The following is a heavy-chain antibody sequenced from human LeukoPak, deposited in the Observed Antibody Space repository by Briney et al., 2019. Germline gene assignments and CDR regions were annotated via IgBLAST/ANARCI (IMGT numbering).Heavy chain of an antibody. V-gene: IGHV3-23*01. CDR3: AKDRVWDFWSGYSPPHDAFDI. CDR2: IIGSGGST. Sequence: PGGSLRLSCAASGFTFSSYAMSWVRQAPGKGLEWVSAIIGSGGSTYYADSVKGRFTISRDNSKNTLYLQMNSLRAEDTAVYYCAKDRVWDFWSGYSPPHDAFDIWGQGTMVTVSS. D-gene: IGHD3-3*01. CDR1: GFTFSSYA. J-gene: IGHJ3*02.